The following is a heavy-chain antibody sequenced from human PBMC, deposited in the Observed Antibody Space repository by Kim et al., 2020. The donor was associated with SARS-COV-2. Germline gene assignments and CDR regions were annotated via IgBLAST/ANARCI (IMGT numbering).Heavy chain of an antibody. CDR3: ARPIYGGNGGDAFDI. Sequence: GESLKISCKGSGYSFTSYWIGWVRQMPGKGLEWMGIIYPGDSDTRYSPSFQGQVTISADKSISTAYLQWSSLKASDTAMYYCARPIYGGNGGDAFDIWGQGTMVTVSS. CDR2: IYPGDSDT. J-gene: IGHJ3*02. CDR1: GYSFTSYW. D-gene: IGHD4-17*01. V-gene: IGHV5-51*01.